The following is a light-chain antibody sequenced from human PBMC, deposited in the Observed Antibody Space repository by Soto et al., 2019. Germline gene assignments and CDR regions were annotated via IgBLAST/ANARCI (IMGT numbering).Light chain of an antibody. Sequence: EIVLTQSPGTLSLSPGERATFSCRASQSVSNSSLAWYHQKPGQAPRLLLFAASRRATGIPDTFSGSGSGTDFTLPISRLEPEDFAVYYCQVYGNSPMYTFGQGTRLELK. CDR1: QSVSNSS. CDR2: AAS. J-gene: IGKJ2*01. CDR3: QVYGNSPMYT. V-gene: IGKV3-20*01.